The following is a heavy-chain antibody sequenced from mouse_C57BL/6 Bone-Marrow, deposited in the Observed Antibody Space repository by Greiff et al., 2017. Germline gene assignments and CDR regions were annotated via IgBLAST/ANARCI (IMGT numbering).Heavy chain of an antibody. D-gene: IGHD1-1*01. J-gene: IGHJ1*03. Sequence: VQLQQSGPELVKPGASVKLSCKASGYTFTSYDINWVKQRPGQGLEWIGWIYPRDGSTTYNEKFKGKATLTVDTSSSTAYMELHSLTSEDSAVYFCASGPLVGSSDVWGTGTTVTVSS. V-gene: IGHV1-85*01. CDR2: IYPRDGST. CDR1: GYTFTSYD. CDR3: ASGPLVGSSDV.